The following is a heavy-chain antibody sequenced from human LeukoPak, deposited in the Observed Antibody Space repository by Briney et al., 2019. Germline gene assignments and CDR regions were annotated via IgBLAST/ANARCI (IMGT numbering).Heavy chain of an antibody. CDR1: GFTFSSYA. J-gene: IGHJ4*02. D-gene: IGHD3-10*01. CDR3: ARDPQFVRGDYYFDY. V-gene: IGHV3-30-3*01. Sequence: GGSLRLSCAASGFTFSSYAMHWVRQAPGKGLEWVAVISYDGSNKYYADSVKGRFTISRDNSKNTLYLQMNSLRAEDTAVYYCARDPQFVRGDYYFDYWGQGTLVTVSS. CDR2: ISYDGSNK.